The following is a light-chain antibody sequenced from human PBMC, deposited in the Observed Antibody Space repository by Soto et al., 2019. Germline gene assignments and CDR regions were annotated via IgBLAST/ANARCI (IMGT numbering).Light chain of an antibody. J-gene: IGKJ4*01. CDR2: GAS. CDR3: QQYNSWPPLT. V-gene: IGKV3-15*01. Sequence: EIVMTQSPATLSVSPGERATLSCRASQIVSRNLAWYQQKPGQAPRLLIFGASNRATAVPARFSGSGSGAEFTLTISSLQSEDFAVYYCQQYNSWPPLTFGGGTKVEIK. CDR1: QIVSRN.